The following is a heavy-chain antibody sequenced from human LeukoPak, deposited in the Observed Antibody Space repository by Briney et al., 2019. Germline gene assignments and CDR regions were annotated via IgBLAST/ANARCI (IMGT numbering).Heavy chain of an antibody. CDR2: ISSSGTTI. D-gene: IGHD2-2*01. Sequence: GGSLRLSCAASGFTFSIYEMNWVRQAPGKGLEWVSFISSSGTTIYYADSVKGRFTISRDNAKNSLYLQMNSLRAEDTAVYYCASEGYCSTTSCYDFDYWGQGTLVTVSS. CDR1: GFTFSIYE. J-gene: IGHJ4*02. CDR3: ASEGYCSTTSCYDFDY. V-gene: IGHV3-48*03.